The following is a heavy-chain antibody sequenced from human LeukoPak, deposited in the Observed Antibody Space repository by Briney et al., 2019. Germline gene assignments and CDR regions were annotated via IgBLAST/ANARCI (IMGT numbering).Heavy chain of an antibody. Sequence: GGSLRLSCAASGFTFSDYWMSWVRQAPGKGLEWVANIKQDGSANYYVDSVKGRFTISRDNAKDSLYLQMNSLRAEDTAVYYCARYLAGHSSSWSDDYWGQGTLVTVSS. CDR3: ARYLAGHSSSWSDDY. J-gene: IGHJ4*02. CDR1: GFTFSDYW. V-gene: IGHV3-7*01. CDR2: IKQDGSAN. D-gene: IGHD6-13*01.